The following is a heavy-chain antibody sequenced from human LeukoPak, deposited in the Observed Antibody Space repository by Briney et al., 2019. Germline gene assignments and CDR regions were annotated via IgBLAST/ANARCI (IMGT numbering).Heavy chain of an antibody. CDR3: ARMATTTAYYFDY. CDR2: ISSSSSYI. J-gene: IGHJ4*02. Sequence: GGSLRLSCAASGFTFSSYSMNWVRQAPGKGLEWVSSISSSSSYIYYADSVKGRFTISRDNAKNSLYLQMNSLRAEDTAVYYCARMATTTAYYFDYWGQGTRVTVSS. D-gene: IGHD5-24*01. CDR1: GFTFSSYS. V-gene: IGHV3-21*01.